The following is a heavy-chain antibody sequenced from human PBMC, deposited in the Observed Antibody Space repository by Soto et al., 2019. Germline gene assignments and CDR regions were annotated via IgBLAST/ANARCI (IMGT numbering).Heavy chain of an antibody. CDR2: IYYSGST. Sequence: QLQLQESGPGLVKPSETLSLTCTVSGGSISSSSYYWGWIRQPPGKGLEWIGSIYYSGSTYYNPSLKSRVTISVDTSKNQFSLKRSSVTAADTAVYYCARPWDCSGGSCYFYWYFDLWGRGTLVTVSS. CDR1: GGSISSSSYY. V-gene: IGHV4-39*01. J-gene: IGHJ2*01. D-gene: IGHD2-15*01. CDR3: ARPWDCSGGSCYFYWYFDL.